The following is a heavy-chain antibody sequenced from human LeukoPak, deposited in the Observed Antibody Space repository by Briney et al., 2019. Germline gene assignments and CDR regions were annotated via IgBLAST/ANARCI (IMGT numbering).Heavy chain of an antibody. CDR2: IKEDGSQK. V-gene: IGHV3-7*01. Sequence: GGSLRLSCAVSGFTFSNYWMNWVRQAPGKGLEWVANIKEDGSQKYYVESVKGRFTVSRYNAKNSVYLQMSSLRDEDTAVYYCARGLNTSPGVEYWGQGNLVTVSS. CDR3: ARGLNTSPGVEY. CDR1: GFTFSNYW. J-gene: IGHJ4*02. D-gene: IGHD3-16*01.